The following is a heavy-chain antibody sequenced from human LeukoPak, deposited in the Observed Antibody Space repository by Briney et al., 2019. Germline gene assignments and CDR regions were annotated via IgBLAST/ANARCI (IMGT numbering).Heavy chain of an antibody. Sequence: GGSLRLSCAASGFTFSSYSMNWVRQAPGKGLEWVSSISSSSSYIYYADSVKGRFTISRDNSKNTLYLQMNSLRAEDTAVYYCARVSSSGWRSFDDWGQGTLVTVSS. CDR3: ARVSSSGWRSFDD. CDR2: ISSSSSYI. V-gene: IGHV3-21*04. J-gene: IGHJ4*02. CDR1: GFTFSSYS. D-gene: IGHD6-19*01.